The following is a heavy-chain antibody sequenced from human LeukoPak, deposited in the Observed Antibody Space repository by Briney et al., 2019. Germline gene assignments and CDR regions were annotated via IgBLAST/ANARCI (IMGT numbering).Heavy chain of an antibody. CDR3: ARDLDIAARLLDY. Sequence: SETLSLTCAVYGGSFSGYYWSWIRQPPGKGLEWIGEINHSGSTNYNPYLTSRVTISVETSKNQFSLKLSSVTAADTAVYYCARDLDIAARLLDYWGQGTLVTVSS. CDR1: GGSFSGYY. D-gene: IGHD6-6*01. CDR2: INHSGST. V-gene: IGHV4-34*01. J-gene: IGHJ4*02.